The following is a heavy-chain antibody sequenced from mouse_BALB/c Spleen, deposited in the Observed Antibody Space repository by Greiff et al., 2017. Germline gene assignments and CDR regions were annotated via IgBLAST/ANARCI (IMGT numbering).Heavy chain of an antibody. J-gene: IGHJ3*01. CDR3: ARDREGTTPY. CDR1: GFTFSDYY. CDR2: ISDGGSYT. V-gene: IGHV5-4*02. D-gene: IGHD2-14*01. Sequence: DVKLVESGGGLVKPGGSLKLSCAASGFTFSDYYMYWVRQTPEKRLEWVATISDGGSYTYYPDSVKGRFTISRDNAKNNLYLQMSSLKSEDTAMYYCARDREGTTPYWGQGTLVTVSA.